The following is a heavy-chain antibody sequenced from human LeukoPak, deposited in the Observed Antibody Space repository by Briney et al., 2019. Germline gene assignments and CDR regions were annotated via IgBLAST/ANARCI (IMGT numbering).Heavy chain of an antibody. CDR2: IWSDGTNT. J-gene: IGHJ4*02. V-gene: IGHV3-33*01. Sequence: PGGSLRLSCAATGFTFNHYGMHWVRQAPGKGLEWVAVIWSDGTNTYYSDSVKGRFTISRVDSEKTVYLQMKSLRPDDSGVYYCARDAQRGFDYSNSLQYWGQGTPVTVS. CDR1: GFTFNHYG. CDR3: ARDAQRGFDYSNSLQY. D-gene: IGHD4-11*01.